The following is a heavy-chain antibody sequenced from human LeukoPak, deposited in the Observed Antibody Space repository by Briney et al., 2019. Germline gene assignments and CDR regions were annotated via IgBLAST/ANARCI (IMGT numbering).Heavy chain of an antibody. Sequence: SETLSLTCTASGGSISSYYWSWIRQPPGKGLEWIGYIYYSGSTNYNPSLKSRVTISVDTSKNQFSLKLSSVTAADTAVYYCSRDKSGLGELLWSFDPWGQGTLVTVSS. J-gene: IGHJ5*02. CDR3: SRDKSGLGELLWSFDP. V-gene: IGHV4-59*01. CDR2: IYYSGST. CDR1: GGSISSYY. D-gene: IGHD3-10*01.